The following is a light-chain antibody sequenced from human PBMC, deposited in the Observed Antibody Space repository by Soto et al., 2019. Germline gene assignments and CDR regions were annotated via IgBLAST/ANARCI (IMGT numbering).Light chain of an antibody. V-gene: IGKV2D-29*02. Sequence: DVVMNQTPLSLAVAPGQPASICCKSSQSLLHITGETFLFWYLQKPSQSPQLLIYEVSTRVSGVPDRFSGSGSGTDFTLEISRVETDDVGIYYCMQSTQLPPTFGQGTRLA. J-gene: IGKJ5*01. CDR3: MQSTQLPPT. CDR1: QSLLHITGETF. CDR2: EVS.